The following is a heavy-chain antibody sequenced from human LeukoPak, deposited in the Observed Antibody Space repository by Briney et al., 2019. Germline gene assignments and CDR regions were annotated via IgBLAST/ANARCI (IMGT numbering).Heavy chain of an antibody. J-gene: IGHJ6*02. Sequence: PGGSLRLSCAASGFTFSSYWMSWVRQAPGKGLEWVANIKQDGSEKYYVDSVKGRFTISRDNAKNSLYLQMNSLRAEDTAVYYCARGGIPPYYYYGMDVWGQGTTVTASS. CDR1: GFTFSSYW. V-gene: IGHV3-7*01. CDR3: ARGGIPPYYYYGMDV. D-gene: IGHD3-10*01. CDR2: IKQDGSEK.